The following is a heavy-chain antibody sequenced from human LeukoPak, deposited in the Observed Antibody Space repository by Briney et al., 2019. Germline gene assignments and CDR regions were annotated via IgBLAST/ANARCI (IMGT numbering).Heavy chain of an antibody. J-gene: IGHJ5*02. V-gene: IGHV1-18*01. CDR2: ISAYNGNT. D-gene: IGHD6-6*01. CDR3: ARVEQLVPYNWFDP. Sequence: ASVKVSCKASGYTFTSYGISWVRQAPGQGLEWMGWISAYNGNTNYAQKLQGGVTMTTDTSTSTAYMELRSLRSDDTAVYYCARVEQLVPYNWFDPWGQGTLVTVSS. CDR1: GYTFTSYG.